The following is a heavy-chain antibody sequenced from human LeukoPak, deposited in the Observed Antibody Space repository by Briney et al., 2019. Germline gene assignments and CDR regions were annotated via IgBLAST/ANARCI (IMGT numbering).Heavy chain of an antibody. CDR2: TYGSGRT. CDR1: GASISSGGYY. J-gene: IGHJ4*02. V-gene: IGHV4-31*03. CDR3: ARTLVHYGNYSAGFYFDQ. D-gene: IGHD4-11*01. Sequence: SETLSLTCTVSGASISSGGYYWSWVRRVPGKGLEWIGYTYGSGRTFYSPSLKSRGTISVDTSKNQFSLRLSSVTAADTAVYYCARTLVHYGNYSAGFYFDQWGQGALVAVSS.